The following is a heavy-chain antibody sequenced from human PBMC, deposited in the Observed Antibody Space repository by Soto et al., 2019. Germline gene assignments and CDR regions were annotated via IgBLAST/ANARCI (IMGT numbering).Heavy chain of an antibody. J-gene: IGHJ6*02. Sequence: EVQVVESGGGLVQPGGSLRLSCAASGLTFSSYDMHWVRQGTGKGLEWVSGIGTAGDTYYPGSVKGRFTISRENAKNSLYLQMNSLRAGDTAVYYCARAQSSSGWSRYYDGGMDVWGQGTTVTVSS. D-gene: IGHD6-19*01. CDR2: IGTAGDT. V-gene: IGHV3-13*04. CDR3: ARAQSSSGWSRYYDGGMDV. CDR1: GLTFSSYD.